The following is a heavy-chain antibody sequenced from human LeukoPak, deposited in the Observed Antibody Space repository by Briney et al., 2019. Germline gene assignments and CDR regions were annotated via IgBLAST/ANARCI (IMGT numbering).Heavy chain of an antibody. CDR2: INPNSGGT. CDR1: GYTFTGYY. D-gene: IGHD5-12*01. V-gene: IGHV1-2*04. Sequence: ASVKVSCKASGYTFTGYYMHWVRQAPGQGLEWMGWINPNSGGTNYAQKFQGWVTMTRDTSISTAYMELSRLRSDDTAVYYCARGVSGYDWSFDYWGQGTLVTVSS. CDR3: ARGVSGYDWSFDY. J-gene: IGHJ4*02.